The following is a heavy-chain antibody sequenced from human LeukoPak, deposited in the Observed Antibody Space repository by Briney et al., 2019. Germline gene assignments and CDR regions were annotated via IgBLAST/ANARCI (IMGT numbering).Heavy chain of an antibody. CDR1: GFTFSSYS. J-gene: IGHJ3*02. CDR3: ARAVAGSPAGSVDI. D-gene: IGHD6-19*01. V-gene: IGHV3-21*01. CDR2: ISSSSSYI. Sequence: GGSLRLSCAASGFTFSSYSMNWVRQAPGKGLEWVSSISSSSSYIYYADSVKGRFTISRDNAKNSLYLQMNSLRAEDTAVYYCARAVAGSPAGSVDIWGQGTVVTVSS.